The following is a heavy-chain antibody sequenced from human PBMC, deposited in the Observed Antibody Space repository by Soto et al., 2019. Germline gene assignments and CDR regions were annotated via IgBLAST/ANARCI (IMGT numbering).Heavy chain of an antibody. J-gene: IGHJ4*02. V-gene: IGHV3-9*01. CDR3: AKGRYDFWSPYYFDS. D-gene: IGHD3-3*01. CDR1: GLTFDAFA. CDR2: ITWNSRVL. Sequence: GGSLRLSCVGTGLTFDAFAMHWVRQAPGKGLEWVSGITWNSRVLAYADSVKGRFTISRDNARNSLYLQMDSLRDEDTALYYCAKGRYDFWSPYYFDSWGQGTLVTVSS.